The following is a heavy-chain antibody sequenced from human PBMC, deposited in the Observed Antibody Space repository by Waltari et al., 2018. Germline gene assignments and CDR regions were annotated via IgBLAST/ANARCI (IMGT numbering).Heavy chain of an antibody. J-gene: IGHJ4*02. Sequence: QVQLVQSGVEVKKPGASVKVSCKASGYTFSNFGISWVRQVPGQGLEWMGWISGYRSATKYAPKFQDRVIMTTDTSTNPAYMEVRSLTSDDTAVYYCARGGFLKSIIIVAMDFDYWGQGTLVTVSS. CDR2: ISGYRSAT. D-gene: IGHD5-12*01. CDR3: ARGGFLKSIIIVAMDFDY. V-gene: IGHV1-18*01. CDR1: GYTFSNFG.